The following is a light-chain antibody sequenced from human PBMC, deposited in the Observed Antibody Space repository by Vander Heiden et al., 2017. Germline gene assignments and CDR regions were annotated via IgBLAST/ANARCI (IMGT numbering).Light chain of an antibody. J-gene: IGKJ4*01. CDR2: GAS. CDR3: QQSDTTPLT. CDR1: QSFSNY. Sequence: DIQMTQSPSSLSASVGDRVTITCRSSQSFSNYLNWFHQKPGKAPRLLIYGASTLQSGVPSRFSGSGSGTEFTLTINKLQPEDFATYFCQQSDTTPLTFGGGTKVDI. V-gene: IGKV1-39*01.